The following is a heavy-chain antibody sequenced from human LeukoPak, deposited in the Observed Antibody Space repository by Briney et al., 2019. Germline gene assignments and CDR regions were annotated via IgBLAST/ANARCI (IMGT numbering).Heavy chain of an antibody. CDR1: GGSFSGYY. J-gene: IGHJ4*02. CDR3: ARFFYGSYLDY. V-gene: IGHV4-34*01. D-gene: IGHD2/OR15-2a*01. Sequence: SETLSLTCAVYGGSFSGYYWSWIRQPPGKGLEWIGSIYYSGSTYYNPSLKSRVTISVDTSKNQFSLKLSSVTAADTAVYYCARFFYGSYLDYWGQGTLVTVSS. CDR2: IYYSGST.